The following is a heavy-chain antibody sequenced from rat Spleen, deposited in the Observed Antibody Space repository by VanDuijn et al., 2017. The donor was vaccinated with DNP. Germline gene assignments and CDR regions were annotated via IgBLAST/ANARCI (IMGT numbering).Heavy chain of an antibody. J-gene: IGHJ2*01. CDR3: ARGGGGSDY. V-gene: IGHV5-22*01. D-gene: IGHD4-1*01. Sequence: EVQLVESGGGLVQPGRSLKLSCAASGFTFSDYNMAWVRQAPKKGLEWVASISYEGSSTYYGDSVKGRFTVSRDNAKSTLYLQMNSLRSEDTATYYCARGGGGSDYWGQGVMVTVSS. CDR1: GFTFSDYN. CDR2: ISYEGSST.